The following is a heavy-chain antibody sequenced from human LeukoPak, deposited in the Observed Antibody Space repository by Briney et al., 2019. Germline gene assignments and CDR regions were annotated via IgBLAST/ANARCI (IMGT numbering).Heavy chain of an antibody. J-gene: IGHJ4*02. CDR3: ARQTGSGLFTLP. D-gene: IGHD3/OR15-3a*01. CDR2: IFTSGST. Sequence: PSETLSLTCTVSGGSISSGSYYWSWIRQPAGKGLEWIGRIFTSGSTKYNPSLKSRVTISIDTSKNQISLRLTSVTATDTAMYYCARQTGSGLFTLPGGQGTLVTVSS. CDR1: GGSISSGSYY. V-gene: IGHV4-61*02.